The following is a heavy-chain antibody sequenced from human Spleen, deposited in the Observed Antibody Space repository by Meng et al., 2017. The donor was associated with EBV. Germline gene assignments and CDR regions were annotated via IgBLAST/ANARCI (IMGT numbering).Heavy chain of an antibody. J-gene: IGHJ4*02. CDR2: IDPNSGDT. CDR3: ARGVTTPDY. CDR1: GYTFSGSY. Sequence: QGQLLQHGAELKQPGASVKSSCTASGYTFSGSYIHWVRQAPGQGLQWMGRIDPNSGDTNYAHNFQGRVTMTRDTPISTAYMEVSRLRSDDTALFFCARGVTTPDYWGQGTLVTVSS. D-gene: IGHD4-17*01. V-gene: IGHV1-2*06.